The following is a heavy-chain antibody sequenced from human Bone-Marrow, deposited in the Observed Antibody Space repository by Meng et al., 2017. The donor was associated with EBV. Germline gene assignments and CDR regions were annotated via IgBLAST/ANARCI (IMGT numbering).Heavy chain of an antibody. D-gene: IGHD6-19*01. CDR3: ARSPGSSGWNYYFDY. V-gene: IGHV4-61*01. J-gene: IGHJ4*02. CDR2: VHYIGST. Sequence: QVQLQESGPGLVKPSETLSLTCIVSGGSVSSDNYYWSWIRQPPGKGLEWIGYVHYIGSTIDNPSLKSRVTISVDRSKNQFSLKLSSVTAADTAVYYCARSPGSSGWNYYFDYWGQGTLVTVFS. CDR1: GGSVSSDNYY.